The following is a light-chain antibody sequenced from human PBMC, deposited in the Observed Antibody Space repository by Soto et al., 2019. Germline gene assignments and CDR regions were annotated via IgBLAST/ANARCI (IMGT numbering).Light chain of an antibody. V-gene: IGKV1-8*01. CDR1: QGISSY. CDR3: QQYYSYPWT. Sequence: AIRMTQSPSSLSASTGDRVTITCRASQGISSYLAWYQQKPGKAPKLLIYAASTLQSWVPSRFSGSGSGTDFTLTISCLKSEHFATYYCQQYYSYPWTFGQGTNVEIK. CDR2: AAS. J-gene: IGKJ1*01.